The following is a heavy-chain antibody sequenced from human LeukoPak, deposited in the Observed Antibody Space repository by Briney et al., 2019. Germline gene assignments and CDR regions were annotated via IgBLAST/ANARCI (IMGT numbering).Heavy chain of an antibody. V-gene: IGHV1-58*01. CDR1: GFTFTSSA. J-gene: IGHJ6*02. Sequence: TSVKVSCRASGFTFTSSAVQWVRQARGHRLEWIGGIVVGSGNTNYAQKFQERVTITRDMSTSPAYMELSSLRSVDTAVYYCARGGFLEWLLSNYYYGMDVWGQGTTVTVSS. CDR2: IVVGSGNT. CDR3: ARGGFLEWLLSNYYYGMDV. D-gene: IGHD3-3*01.